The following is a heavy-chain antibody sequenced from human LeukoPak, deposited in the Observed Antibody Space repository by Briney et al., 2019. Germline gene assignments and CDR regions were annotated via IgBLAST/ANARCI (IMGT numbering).Heavy chain of an antibody. CDR1: GVTFSSYA. J-gene: IGHJ4*02. Sequence: GGSLRLSCAAAGVTFSSYAMSLVRQAPGKGLEWVSAISGSGGSTYYADSVKGRFTISRDNSKNTLYLQMNSLRAEGTAVYYCAKDRYDQHYFDYWGQGTLVTVSS. V-gene: IGHV3-23*01. CDR2: ISGSGGST. D-gene: IGHD2-2*01. CDR3: AKDRYDQHYFDY.